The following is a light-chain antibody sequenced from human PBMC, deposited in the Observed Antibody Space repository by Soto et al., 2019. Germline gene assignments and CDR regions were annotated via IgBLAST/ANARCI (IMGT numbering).Light chain of an antibody. V-gene: IGKV1-5*01. J-gene: IGKJ1*01. CDR3: ELYDTYSPERT. Sequence: DIRMSQSPATVSAYVEARVTIPSRASQSIGRWLAWYQQIPGKAPKLLIYDASSLESGVPSRFSGSGSGTEFTLSISSLEPDDFATYYGELYDTYSPERTFAQGTKVDI. CDR2: DAS. CDR1: QSIGRW.